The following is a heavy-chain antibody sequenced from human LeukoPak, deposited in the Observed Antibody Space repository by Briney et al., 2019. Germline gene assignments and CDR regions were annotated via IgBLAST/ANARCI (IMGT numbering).Heavy chain of an antibody. Sequence: ASVKVSCKASGYTFTSYDINWVRQATGQGLEWMGWMNPNSGNTGYAQKFQGRVTMTRNTSISTAYMELSSLRSEDTAVYYCARRLLEVGYLFSIGGWDYYYGMDVWGQGTTVTVSS. CDR3: ARRLLEVGYLFSIGGWDYYYGMDV. J-gene: IGHJ6*02. CDR1: GYTFTSYD. V-gene: IGHV1-8*01. CDR2: MNPNSGNT. D-gene: IGHD3-16*01.